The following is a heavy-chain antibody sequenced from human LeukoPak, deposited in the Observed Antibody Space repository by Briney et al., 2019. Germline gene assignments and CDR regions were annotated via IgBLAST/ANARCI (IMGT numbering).Heavy chain of an antibody. CDR1: GFTFSSYS. CDR3: ARDRGTTVITNWFDP. J-gene: IGHJ5*02. D-gene: IGHD4-17*01. Sequence: GGSLRLSCAASGFTFSSYSMNWVRQAPGKGLEWVSSISSSSSYIYYADSVKGRFTISRDNAKNSLYLQMNSLRAEDTAVYYCARDRGTTVITNWFDPWGQGTLVTVSS. CDR2: ISSSSSYI. V-gene: IGHV3-21*01.